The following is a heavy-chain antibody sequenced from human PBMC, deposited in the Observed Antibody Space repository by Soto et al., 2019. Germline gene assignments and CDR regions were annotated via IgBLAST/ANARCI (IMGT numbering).Heavy chain of an antibody. V-gene: IGHV4-59*01. CDR1: GGSMTTYY. Sequence: QVQLQESGPGLVKPSETLSLTCTVSGGSMTTYYWNWIRQPPGKGLEWIGYVYSSGSTDYNPSLKRRVTISVDTSNNQFSLKLSSVTTADTAVYYCARSTWNYYHYWGQGTLVTVSS. D-gene: IGHD1-7*01. J-gene: IGHJ4*02. CDR2: VYSSGST. CDR3: ARSTWNYYHY.